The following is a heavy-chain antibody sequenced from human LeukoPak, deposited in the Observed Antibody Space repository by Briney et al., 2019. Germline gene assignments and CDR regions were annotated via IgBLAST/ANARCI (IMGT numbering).Heavy chain of an antibody. Sequence: PGGSLRLSCAASGFTFSSYSMNWVRQAPGKGLEWVSSISSSSSYIYYADSVKGRFTISRDNAKNSLYLQMNSLRAEDTAVYYCARGPVSIFGVVTNNWFDPWGQGTLVTVSS. CDR3: ARGPVSIFGVVTNNWFDP. CDR1: GFTFSSYS. V-gene: IGHV3-21*01. CDR2: ISSSSSYI. J-gene: IGHJ5*02. D-gene: IGHD3-3*01.